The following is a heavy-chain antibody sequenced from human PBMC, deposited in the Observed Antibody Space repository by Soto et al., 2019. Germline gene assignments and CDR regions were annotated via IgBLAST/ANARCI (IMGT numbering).Heavy chain of an antibody. J-gene: IGHJ4*02. D-gene: IGHD2-15*01. CDR3: AREACGGGSCYYDY. Sequence: GGSLRLSCAASGFTFSSYAMHWVRQAPGKGLEYVSAISSNGVSTYYANSVKGRFAISRDNSKTTLYLQMGSLRAEDMAVYYCAREACGGGSCYYDYWGQGALVTVSS. CDR1: GFTFSSYA. V-gene: IGHV3-64*01. CDR2: ISSNGVST.